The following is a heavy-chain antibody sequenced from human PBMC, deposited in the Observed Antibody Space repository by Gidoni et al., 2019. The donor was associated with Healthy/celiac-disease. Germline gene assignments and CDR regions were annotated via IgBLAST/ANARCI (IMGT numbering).Heavy chain of an antibody. J-gene: IGHJ6*02. V-gene: IGHV1-46*01. CDR3: ARDPPSVGGSGYDGYYYGMDV. CDR1: GYTFTSYY. CDR2: INPSGGST. D-gene: IGHD5-12*01. Sequence: QVQLVQSGAEVKKPGASVKVSCKASGYTFTSYYMHWVRQAPGQGLEWMGIINPSGGSTSYAQKFQGRVTMTRDTSTSTVYMELSSLRSEDTAVYYCARDPPSVGGSGYDGYYYGMDVWGQGTTVTVSS.